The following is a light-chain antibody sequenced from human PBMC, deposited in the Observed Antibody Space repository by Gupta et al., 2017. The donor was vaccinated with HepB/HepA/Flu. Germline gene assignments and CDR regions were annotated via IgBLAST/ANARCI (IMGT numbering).Light chain of an antibody. CDR1: SSDVGKYNL. Sequence: QSALTQPASVSESPGQSVTISCTGASSDVGKYNLVSWYQKHPGKAPKLIIYDVNKWPSGVSNRFSGSKSGDTASLTISGLQAEDEAHYYCCSYAGSSIWIFGGGTKLTVL. CDR2: DVN. V-gene: IGLV2-23*02. CDR3: CSYAGSSIWI. J-gene: IGLJ2*01.